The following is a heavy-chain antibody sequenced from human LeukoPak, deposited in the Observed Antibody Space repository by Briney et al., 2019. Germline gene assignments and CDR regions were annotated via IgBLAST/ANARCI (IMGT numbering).Heavy chain of an antibody. D-gene: IGHD6-19*01. J-gene: IGHJ4*02. CDR3: ARDGGLYSSGWYFYFDY. CDR1: GLTFSSYS. CDR2: ISSSSSYI. Sequence: GGSLGLSCAASGLTFSSYSMNWVRQAPGKGLEWVSSISSSSSYIYYADSVKGRFTISRDNAKNSLYLQMNSLRAEDTAVYYCARDGGLYSSGWYFYFDYWGQGTLVTVSS. V-gene: IGHV3-21*01.